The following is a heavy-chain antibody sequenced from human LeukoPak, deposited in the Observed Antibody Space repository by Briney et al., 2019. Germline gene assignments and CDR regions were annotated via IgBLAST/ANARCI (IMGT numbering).Heavy chain of an antibody. CDR1: GGTFSSYA. J-gene: IGHJ4*02. CDR2: IIPLFGTA. Sequence: ASVKLSCKASGGTFSSYAISWVRQAPGRGREWMGGIIPLFGTANYAQKLQGRVTITTDESTSTAYMELSSLRSEDTAVYYCARSHYYDSSGYYYAVDYWGQGTLVTVSS. CDR3: ARSHYYDSSGYYYAVDY. V-gene: IGHV1-69*05. D-gene: IGHD3-22*01.